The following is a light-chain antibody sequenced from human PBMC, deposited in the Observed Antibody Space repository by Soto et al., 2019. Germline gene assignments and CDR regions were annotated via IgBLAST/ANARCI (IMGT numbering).Light chain of an antibody. CDR2: ATS. J-gene: IGKJ1*01. CDR3: QQYGSSLWT. CDR1: QSIGNY. V-gene: IGKV3-20*01. Sequence: EVVLTQSPATLSLSPGEGATLSCRASQSIGNYLAWYQQKPGQAPRLLIYATSSRATGIPDRFSGGGSGTDFTLTISRLEPEDFAVYYCQQYGSSLWTFGQGTKVDIK.